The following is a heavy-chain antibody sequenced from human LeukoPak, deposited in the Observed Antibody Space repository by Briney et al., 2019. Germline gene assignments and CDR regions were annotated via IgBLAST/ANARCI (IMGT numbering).Heavy chain of an antibody. CDR2: ISSSSNYI. V-gene: IGHV3-21*01. D-gene: IGHD2/OR15-2a*01. J-gene: IGHJ4*02. CDR3: AREDFSYFDY. Sequence: GGSLRLSCAASGFTFNTYSMNWARQAPGKGLEWVASISSSSNYIYYADSMKGRFTISRDNAKNSLYLQMNSLRAEDTAVYYCAREDFSYFDYWGQGTLVTVSS. CDR1: GFTFNTYS.